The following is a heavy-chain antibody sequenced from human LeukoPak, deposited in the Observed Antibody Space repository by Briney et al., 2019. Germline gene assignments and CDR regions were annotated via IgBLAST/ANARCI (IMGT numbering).Heavy chain of an antibody. V-gene: IGHV1-46*01. CDR2: INPSGGST. D-gene: IGHD3-3*01. CDR3: ARAGPPTSNYDSWSGYFF. J-gene: IGHJ4*02. Sequence: ASVKVSCKASGYTFTSYYMHWVRQAPGQELEWMGIINPSGGSTTYAQKFQGRVTMTRDMSTSTVYMELSSLRSEDTAVYYCARAGPPTSNYDSWSGYFFWGQGTLVTVSS. CDR1: GYTFTSYY.